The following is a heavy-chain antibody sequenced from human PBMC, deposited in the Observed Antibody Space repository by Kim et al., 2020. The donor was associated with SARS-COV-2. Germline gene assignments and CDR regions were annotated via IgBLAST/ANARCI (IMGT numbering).Heavy chain of an antibody. CDR2: IYYSGST. V-gene: IGHV4-39*07. CDR1: GGSISSSSYY. J-gene: IGHJ6*02. D-gene: IGHD5-12*01. CDR3: ARAYIVAPHPEYIQLFYYYGMDV. Sequence: SETLSLTCTVSGGSISSSSYYWGWIRQPPGKGLEWIGSIYYSGSTYYNPSLKSRATISVDTSKNQFSLKLSSVTAADTAVYYCARAYIVAPHPEYIQLFYYYGMDVWGQGTTVTVSS.